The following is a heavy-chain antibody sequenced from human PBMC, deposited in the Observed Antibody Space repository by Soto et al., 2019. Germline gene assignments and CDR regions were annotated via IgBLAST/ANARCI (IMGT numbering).Heavy chain of an antibody. CDR1: GYTFTSYA. CDR3: XRGSGYYYWDDY. Sequence: QVQLVQSGAEEKKPGASVKVSCKASGYTFTSYAMHWVRQAPGQRLEWMGWINAGNGNTKYSQKFQGRVTITRDTSAXTXXXXLXSLXSEDTAVYXCXRGSGYYYWDDYWGQGTLVTVSS. J-gene: IGHJ4*02. D-gene: IGHD3-22*01. V-gene: IGHV1-3*05. CDR2: INAGNGNT.